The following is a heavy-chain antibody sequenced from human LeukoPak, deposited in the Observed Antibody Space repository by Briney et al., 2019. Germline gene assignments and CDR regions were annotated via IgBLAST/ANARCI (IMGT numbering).Heavy chain of an antibody. CDR1: RGSINSYY. CDR2: IYYNGST. V-gene: IGHV4-59*01. J-gene: IGHJ4*02. CDR3: ARGGRYYFYQ. Sequence: PSETLSPTCTVSRGSINSYYWSWLRQSQEKGLEWLGYIYYNGSTNYNPSLKSRVTISLDTPKNHFSLKLNSVTAADTAVYACARGGRYYFYQWGQGTLVTVSS. D-gene: IGHD3-10*01.